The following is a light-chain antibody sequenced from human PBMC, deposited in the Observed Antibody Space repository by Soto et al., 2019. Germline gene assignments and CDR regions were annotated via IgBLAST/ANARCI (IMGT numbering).Light chain of an antibody. V-gene: IGKV2-30*01. CDR2: MVS. CDR3: MQGTHSPPT. J-gene: IGKJ1*01. CDR1: ESVIYDDGDTY. Sequence: TQSASFQSPSIGESVTISCKSCESVIYDDGDTYLNLFHQRSGQSPRGXIYMVSKRESGVLDRCSGRGAGTACTRKISRVEAEDLRFDYCMQGTHSPPTLGPGTKVDI.